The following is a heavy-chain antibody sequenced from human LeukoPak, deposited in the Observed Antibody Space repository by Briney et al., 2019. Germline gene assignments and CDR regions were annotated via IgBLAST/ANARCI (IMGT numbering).Heavy chain of an antibody. V-gene: IGHV1-69*13. CDR1: GGTFSSYA. CDR2: IIPIFGTA. J-gene: IGHJ6*02. D-gene: IGHD6-19*01. CDR3: ARDDVIAVADYYYYYYYGMDV. Sequence: GASVKVSCKASGGTFSSYAISWVRQAPGQGLEWMGGIIPIFGTANYAQKFQGRVTITADESTSTAYMELSSLRSEDTAVYYCARDDVIAVADYYYYYYYGMDVWGQGTTVTVSS.